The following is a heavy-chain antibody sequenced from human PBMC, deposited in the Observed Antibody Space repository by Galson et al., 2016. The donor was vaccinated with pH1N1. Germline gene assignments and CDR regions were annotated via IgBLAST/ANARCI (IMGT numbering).Heavy chain of an antibody. CDR3: AREDYYDTDLSDWYFDL. CDR1: GGTFSSSG. CDR2: IIPIFGTS. V-gene: IGHV1-69*13. D-gene: IGHD3-22*01. J-gene: IGHJ2*01. Sequence: SVKVSCKASGGTFSSSGINWVRQAPGQGLEWTGGIIPIFGTSNYAQKFQGRVTITADESTTTAYMELSRLISEDTAVYYCAREDYYDTDLSDWYFDLWGRGTLVTVSS.